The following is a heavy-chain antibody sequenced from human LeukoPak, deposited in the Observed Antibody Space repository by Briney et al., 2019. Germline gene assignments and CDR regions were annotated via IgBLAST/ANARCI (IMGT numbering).Heavy chain of an antibody. V-gene: IGHV4-31*03. J-gene: IGHJ4*02. Sequence: PSETLSLTCTVSGGSISSGGYYWSWIRQPPGKGLEWIGYIYYSGSTYYNPSLKSRVTISVDTSKNQFSLKLSSVTAADTAVYYCARSHLDIVVVPAAYFDYWGQGTLVTVSS. D-gene: IGHD2-2*01. CDR1: GGSISSGGYY. CDR2: IYYSGST. CDR3: ARSHLDIVVVPAAYFDY.